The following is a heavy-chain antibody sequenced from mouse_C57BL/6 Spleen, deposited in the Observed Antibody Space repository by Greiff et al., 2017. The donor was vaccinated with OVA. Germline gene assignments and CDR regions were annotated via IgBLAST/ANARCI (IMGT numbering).Heavy chain of an antibody. CDR3: AREGGYLFAY. J-gene: IGHJ3*01. CDR2: IHPNSGST. CDR1: GYTFTSYW. D-gene: IGHD2-2*01. Sequence: QVQLKQPGAELVKPGASVKLSCKASGYTFTSYWMHWVKQRPGQGLEWIGMIHPNSGSTNYNEKFKSKATLTVDKSSSTAYMQRSSLTSEDSAVYYCAREGGYLFAYWGQGTLVTVSA. V-gene: IGHV1-64*01.